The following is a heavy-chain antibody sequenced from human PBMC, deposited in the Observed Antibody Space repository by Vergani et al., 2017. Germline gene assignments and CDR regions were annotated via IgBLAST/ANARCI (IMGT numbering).Heavy chain of an antibody. CDR1: GFTFSSYW. Sequence: VQLVESGGDLVQPGGSLRLSCAASGFTFSSYWMSWVRQAPGKGLEWVANIKQDGSEKYYVDSVKGRFTISRDNAKNSLYLQMNSLRAEDTAVYYCARDLEGWLRSFDYWGQGTLVTVSS. J-gene: IGHJ4*02. D-gene: IGHD5-12*01. V-gene: IGHV3-7*03. CDR2: IKQDGSEK. CDR3: ARDLEGWLRSFDY.